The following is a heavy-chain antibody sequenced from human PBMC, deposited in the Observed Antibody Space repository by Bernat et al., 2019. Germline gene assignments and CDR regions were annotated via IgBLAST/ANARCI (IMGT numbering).Heavy chain of an antibody. J-gene: IGHJ3*02. Sequence: QVQLVQSGAEVKKPGASVKVSCKVSGYTLTELSMHWVRQAPGKGLERMGGFDPEDGETIYAQKFQGRVTMTEDTSTDTAYMELSSLRSEDTAVYYCATDKKGLYYYGSGSYYKRGAFDIWGQGTMVTVSS. CDR3: ATDKKGLYYYGSGSYYKRGAFDI. V-gene: IGHV1-24*01. CDR1: GYTLTELS. CDR2: FDPEDGET. D-gene: IGHD3-10*01.